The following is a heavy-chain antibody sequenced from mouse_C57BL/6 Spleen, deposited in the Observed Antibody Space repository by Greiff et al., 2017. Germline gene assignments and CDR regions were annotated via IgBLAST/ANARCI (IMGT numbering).Heavy chain of an antibody. J-gene: IGHJ2*01. V-gene: IGHV1-82*01. CDR3: AREGITTVVVPLDY. CDR2: IYPGDGDT. Sequence: VQLQQSGPELVKPGASVKISCKASGYAFSSSWMNWVKQRPGKGLEWIGRIYPGDGDTNYNGKFKGKATLTADKSSSTAYMQLSSLTSEDSAVYFCAREGITTVVVPLDYWGQGTTLTVAS. CDR1: GYAFSSSW. D-gene: IGHD1-1*01.